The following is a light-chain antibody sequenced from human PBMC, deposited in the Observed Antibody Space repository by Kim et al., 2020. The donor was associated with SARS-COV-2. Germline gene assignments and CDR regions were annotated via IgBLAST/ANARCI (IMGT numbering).Light chain of an antibody. CDR2: KAS. CDR3: QQYNSYWT. J-gene: IGKJ1*01. V-gene: IGKV1-5*03. Sequence: AASVGERVTSTCRASQSISSWVAWYQQKPGKAPKLLIYKASSLESGVPSRCSGSGSGTEFTLTISSLQPDDFATYYCQQYNSYWTFGQGTKVDIK. CDR1: QSISSW.